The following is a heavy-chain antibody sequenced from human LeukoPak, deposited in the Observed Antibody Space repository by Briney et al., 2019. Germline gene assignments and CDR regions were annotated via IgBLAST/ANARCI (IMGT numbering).Heavy chain of an antibody. J-gene: IGHJ4*02. V-gene: IGHV3-21*01. Sequence: PGGSLRLSCAASGFTFSSYSMNWVRQAPGKGLEWVSSISSSSSYIYYADSVKGRFTISRENAKNSLYLQMNSLRAEDTAVYYCARDLTTVTTSWGQGTLVTVSS. D-gene: IGHD4-17*01. CDR3: ARDLTTVTTS. CDR1: GFTFSSYS. CDR2: ISSSSSYI.